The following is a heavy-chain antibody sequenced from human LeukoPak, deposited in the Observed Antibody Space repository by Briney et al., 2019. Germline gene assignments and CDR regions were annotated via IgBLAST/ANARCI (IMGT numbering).Heavy chain of an antibody. CDR3: SRGVMNGDYSWFDP. CDR2: NYQSGRT. J-gene: IGHJ5*02. D-gene: IGHD4-17*01. V-gene: IGHV4-30-2*06. CDR1: GDSITSGTFS. Sequence: SETLSLTCAVSGDSITSGTFSWSWIRQSPGKGLEWIGYNYQSGRTYYTLSLRSRVAISMDRSKNQFSLRLTSVTAADTAVYYCSRGVMNGDYSWFDPWGQGTLVIVSS.